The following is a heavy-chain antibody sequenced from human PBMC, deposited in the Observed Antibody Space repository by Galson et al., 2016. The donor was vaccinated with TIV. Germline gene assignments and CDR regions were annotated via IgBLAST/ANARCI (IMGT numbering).Heavy chain of an antibody. D-gene: IGHD5-18*01. CDR2: MYPADSDV. CDR1: GYSFTSSW. J-gene: IGHJ4*02. CDR3: ARAPGYSGYSDGYFDD. V-gene: IGHV5-51*03. Sequence: QSGAEVTKPGESLRISCKSSGYSFTSSWIAWVRLLPGKGLQWVGIMYPADSDVRYSPSFEGQVTISPDASISTAYLQWSSLEASDTAIYYCARAPGYSGYSDGYFDDWGQGTLVTVSS.